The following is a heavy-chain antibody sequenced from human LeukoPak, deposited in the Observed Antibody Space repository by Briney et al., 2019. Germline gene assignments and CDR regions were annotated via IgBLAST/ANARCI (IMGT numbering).Heavy chain of an antibody. CDR1: GYTFTSYG. D-gene: IGHD3-9*01. CDR3: ARADYDILTGYSDDAFDI. CDR2: ISAYNGNT. V-gene: IGHV1-18*04. J-gene: IGHJ3*02. Sequence: ASVKVSCKASGYTFTSYGISWVRQAPGQGLEWMGWISAYNGNTNYAQKLQGRVTMTTDTSTSTAYVELRSLRSDDTAVYYCARADYDILTGYSDDAFDIWGQGTMVTVSS.